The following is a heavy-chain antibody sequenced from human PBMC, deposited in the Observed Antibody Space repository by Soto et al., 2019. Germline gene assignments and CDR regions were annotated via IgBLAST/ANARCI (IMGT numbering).Heavy chain of an antibody. D-gene: IGHD3-10*01. Sequence: QVQLQESGPGLVKPSETLSLTCTVSGGSISSYYWSWIRQPPGKGLEWIGYIYYSGSTNYNPSLTSRVTISVDTSKNQFSLKLSSVTAADTAVYYCARHLSVYYGSGSYYYYFDYWGQGTLVTVSS. CDR2: IYYSGST. CDR1: GGSISSYY. V-gene: IGHV4-59*08. J-gene: IGHJ4*02. CDR3: ARHLSVYYGSGSYYYYFDY.